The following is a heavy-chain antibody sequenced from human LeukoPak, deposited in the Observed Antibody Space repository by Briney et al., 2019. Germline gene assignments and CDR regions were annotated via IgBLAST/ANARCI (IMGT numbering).Heavy chain of an antibody. CDR1: GGSISSYY. V-gene: IGHV4-59*01. CDR3: ARYFFFSYGPYYYGMDV. CDR2: IYYSGST. J-gene: IGHJ6*02. D-gene: IGHD5-18*01. Sequence: PSETLSLTCTVSGGSISSYYWSWIRQPPGKGLEWIGYIYYSGSTKYNPSLKCRFTISVYTSKDHFSLKLSSVTAADTAVYYCARYFFFSYGPYYYGMDVWGQGTPVTVSS.